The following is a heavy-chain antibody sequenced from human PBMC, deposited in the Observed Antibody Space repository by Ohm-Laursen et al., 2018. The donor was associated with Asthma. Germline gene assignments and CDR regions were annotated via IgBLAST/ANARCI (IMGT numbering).Heavy chain of an antibody. CDR3: ARILDSEIVATFWMDYGMDV. CDR2: ISSSGSTI. J-gene: IGHJ6*02. D-gene: IGHD5-12*01. V-gene: IGHV3-11*01. Sequence: SLRLSCSASGFTFSDYYMSWIRQAPGKGLEWVSYISSSGSTIYYADSVKGRFTISRDNAKNSLYLQMSSLRAEDTAVYYCARILDSEIVATFWMDYGMDVWGQGTTVTVSS. CDR1: GFTFSDYY.